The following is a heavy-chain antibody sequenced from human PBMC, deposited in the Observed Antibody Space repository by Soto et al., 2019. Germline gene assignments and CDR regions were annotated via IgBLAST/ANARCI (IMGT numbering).Heavy chain of an antibody. CDR1: GYSFTSYW. V-gene: IGHV5-51*01. CDR3: ARHPIGSSWYYPSYYYYGMNV. Sequence: GESLKISCKGSGYSFTSYWIGWVRQMPGKGLEWMGIIYPGDSDTRYSPSFQGQVTISADKSISTAYLQWSSLKASDTAMYYCARHPIGSSWYYPSYYYYGMNVGGQGPRVTFSS. J-gene: IGHJ6*02. CDR2: IYPGDSDT. D-gene: IGHD6-13*01.